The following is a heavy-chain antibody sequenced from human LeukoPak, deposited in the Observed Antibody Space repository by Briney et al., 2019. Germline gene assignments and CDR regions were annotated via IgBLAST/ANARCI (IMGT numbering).Heavy chain of an antibody. J-gene: IGHJ4*02. D-gene: IGHD4-23*01. CDR3: VRGNDYGGPHY. CDR2: IYRDGSRI. V-gene: IGHV3-74*01. Sequence: GGSLRLSCAVSGFTFSSYWMHWVRQAPGKGLVWVSRIYRDGSRINYAASVKGRFTISRDNGKHTLFLQMNSLRAEDAAVYYCVRGNDYGGPHYWGQGTLVTVSS. CDR1: GFTFSSYW.